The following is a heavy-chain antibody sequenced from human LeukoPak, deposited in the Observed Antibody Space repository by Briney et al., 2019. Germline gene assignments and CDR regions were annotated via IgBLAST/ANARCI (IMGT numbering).Heavy chain of an antibody. D-gene: IGHD5/OR15-5a*01. CDR2: INQDGSEK. V-gene: IGHV3-7*01. CDR3: GREGIGTGVSLVSAY. J-gene: IGHJ4*02. CDR1: GFTFSRYW. Sequence: GGSLRLSCAASGFTFSRYWMSWVRQAPGKGLEWVANINQDGSEKYYADSVKGRFIISRDNAKNSLYLQMNSLRAEDTAVYYCGREGIGTGVSLVSAYWGQGILVTVSS.